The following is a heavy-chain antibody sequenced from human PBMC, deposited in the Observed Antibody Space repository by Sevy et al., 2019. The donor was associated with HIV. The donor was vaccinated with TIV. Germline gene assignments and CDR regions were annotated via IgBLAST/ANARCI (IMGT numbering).Heavy chain of an antibody. J-gene: IGHJ3*02. CDR2: VYYTGGT. V-gene: IGHV4-59*08. CDR3: ARRNDFDI. Sequence: SETLSLTCTVSGGSINSNHWNWIRQPPGKGLEWIGYVYYTGGTNYNPSLKNRVTISVDKTKTQFSLKQTSVNAADTAVYYCARRNDFDIWGQGTMVTVSS. CDR1: GGSINSNH.